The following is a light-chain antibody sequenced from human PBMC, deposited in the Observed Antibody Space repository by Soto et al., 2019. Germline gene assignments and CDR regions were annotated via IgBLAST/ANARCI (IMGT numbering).Light chain of an antibody. CDR2: DAA. Sequence: DIQMTQSPSTLSASVGDRVTITCRARQSISSWLAWYQQKPGEAPKLLIYDAARSESGVPSRFSGSGSGTDFTLAICCLQTDDFATSYCQQYKSYSPLTCGRGTKVEIK. CDR3: QQYKSYSPLT. J-gene: IGKJ1*01. V-gene: IGKV1-5*01. CDR1: QSISSW.